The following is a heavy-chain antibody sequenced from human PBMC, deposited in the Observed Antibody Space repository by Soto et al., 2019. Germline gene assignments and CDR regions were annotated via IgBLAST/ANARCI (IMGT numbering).Heavy chain of an antibody. CDR2: IWYDGSNK. V-gene: IGHV3-33*01. CDR1: GFTFSSYG. D-gene: IGHD3-3*01. CDR3: ARDWNGMDV. Sequence: QVQLVESGGGVVQPGRSLRLSCAASGFTFSSYGIHWVRQAPGKGLEWVAVIWYDGSNKYYADSGKGRFSISRDNFKNTVHLQMNSLTAEATAEYPCARDWNGMDVRGQGTTVTVSS. J-gene: IGHJ6*02.